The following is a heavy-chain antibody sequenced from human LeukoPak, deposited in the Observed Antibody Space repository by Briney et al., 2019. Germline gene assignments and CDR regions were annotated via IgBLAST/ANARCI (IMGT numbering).Heavy chain of an antibody. D-gene: IGHD3-10*01. CDR3: ARGDNYGSGSLFYG. CDR1: GYTFSEYY. CDR2: IDPSTGGT. V-gene: IGHV1-2*02. Sequence: ASVKVSCKTSGYTFSEYYIYWVRQAPGQGLEWMGWIDPSTGGTNYAQNFQGRVTMTRDTSTTTVYMELSSLKSDDTAVYHCARGDNYGSGSLFYGWGQGTLVTVSS. J-gene: IGHJ4*02.